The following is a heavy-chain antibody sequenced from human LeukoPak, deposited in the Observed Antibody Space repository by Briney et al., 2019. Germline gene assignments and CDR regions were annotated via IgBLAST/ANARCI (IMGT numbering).Heavy chain of an antibody. CDR2: IYHSGST. J-gene: IGHJ4*02. CDR1: GGSISSGGYS. Sequence: PSETLSLTCAVSGGSISSGGYSWSWIRQPPGKGLEWIGYIYHSGSTYYNPSLKSRVTISVDRSKNQFSLKLSSVTAADTAVYYCARVNYYGSGSSGGLDYWGQGTLVTVSS. V-gene: IGHV4-30-2*01. D-gene: IGHD3-10*01. CDR3: ARVNYYGSGSSGGLDY.